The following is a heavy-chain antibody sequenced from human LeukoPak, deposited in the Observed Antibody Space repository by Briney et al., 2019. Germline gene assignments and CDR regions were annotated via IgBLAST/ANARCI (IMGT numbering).Heavy chain of an antibody. CDR1: GGSISSYY. Sequence: SETLSLTCTVSGGSISSYYWSWIRQPPGKGLEWIEYIYYSGSTNYNPSLKSRVTISVDTSKNQFSLKLSSVTAADTAVYYCARQGGLPWALENGMDVWGQGTTVTVSS. CDR3: ARQGGLPWALENGMDV. D-gene: IGHD3-16*01. CDR2: IYYSGST. J-gene: IGHJ6*02. V-gene: IGHV4-59*08.